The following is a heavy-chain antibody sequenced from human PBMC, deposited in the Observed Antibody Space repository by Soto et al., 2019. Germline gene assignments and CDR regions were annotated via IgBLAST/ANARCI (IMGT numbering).Heavy chain of an antibody. CDR3: ATYRGGSYLSAFDI. CDR2: FDPEDGET. D-gene: IGHD1-26*01. J-gene: IGHJ3*02. V-gene: IGHV1-24*01. CDR1: GYTLTELS. Sequence: ASVKVSCKVSGYTLTELSMHWVRQAPGKGLEWMGGFDPEDGETIYAQKFQGRVTMTGDTSTDTAYMELSSLRSEDTAVYYCATYRGGSYLSAFDIWGQGTMVTVSS.